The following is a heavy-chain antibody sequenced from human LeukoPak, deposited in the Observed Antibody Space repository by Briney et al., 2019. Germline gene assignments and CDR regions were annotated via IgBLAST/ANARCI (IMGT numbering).Heavy chain of an antibody. D-gene: IGHD1-20*01. V-gene: IGHV1-46*01. J-gene: IGHJ3*02. CDR3: ARERDNWNDAAFDI. Sequence: ASVKVSGKASGYTFTSYYMRWVRQAPGQGLEWMGIINPSGGSASYAQKFQGRVTITADESTSTAYMELSSLRSKDTAVYYCARERDNWNDAAFDIWGQGTMVTVSS. CDR1: GYTFTSYY. CDR2: INPSGGSA.